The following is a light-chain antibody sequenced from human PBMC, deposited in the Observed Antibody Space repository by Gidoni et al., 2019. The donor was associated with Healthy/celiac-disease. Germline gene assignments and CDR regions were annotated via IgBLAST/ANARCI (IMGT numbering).Light chain of an antibody. CDR2: AAS. V-gene: IGKV1-39*01. J-gene: IGKJ3*01. Sequence: DIQMTPSPSSLSASVGDRVTIPCQASQSISSYLNWYQQKPGKAPKLLIYAASSLQSGVPSRFSGSGSGTDCTLTISSLQPEDLATYDCQQSYSTPIFTFGPGTKVDIK. CDR1: QSISSY. CDR3: QQSYSTPIFT.